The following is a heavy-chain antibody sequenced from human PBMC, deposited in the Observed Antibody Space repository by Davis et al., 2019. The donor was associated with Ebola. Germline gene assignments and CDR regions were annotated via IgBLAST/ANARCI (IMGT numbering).Heavy chain of an antibody. J-gene: IGHJ4*02. D-gene: IGHD4-17*01. V-gene: IGHV1-69*13. CDR1: GGTFSSYA. CDR2: IIPVFATT. CDR3: ARDRASRYGEFDY. Sequence: AASVQVSCKASGGTFSSYAISWVRQAPGQRLEWMGGIIPVFATTNYAQKFQGRVTITADESTSTAYMELSSLRSEDTAVYYCARDRASRYGEFDYWGQGTLVTVSS.